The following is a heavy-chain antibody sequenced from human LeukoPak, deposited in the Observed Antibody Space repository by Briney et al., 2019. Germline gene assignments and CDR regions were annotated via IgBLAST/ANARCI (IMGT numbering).Heavy chain of an antibody. D-gene: IGHD4-23*01. CDR2: IGSSSSYI. J-gene: IGHJ4*02. CDR1: GFTFSSYS. Sequence: GGSLRLSCAASGFTFSSYSMNWVRQAPGKGLGWVSSIGSSSSYIYYADSVKGRFTISRDNAKNSLYLQMNSLRAEDTAVYYCATGDYGGNPRGFAYWGQGTLVTVSS. CDR3: ATGDYGGNPRGFAY. V-gene: IGHV3-21*01.